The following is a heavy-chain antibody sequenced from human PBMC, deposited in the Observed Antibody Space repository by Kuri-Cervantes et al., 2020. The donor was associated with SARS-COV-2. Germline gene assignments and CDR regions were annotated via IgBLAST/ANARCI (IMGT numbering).Heavy chain of an antibody. CDR2: IYSGGST. CDR3: AKDLNSITMVRGVISGTFDY. D-gene: IGHD3-10*01. Sequence: GGSLRLSCAASGFTVSSNYMSWVRQAPGKGLEWVSVIYSGGSTYYADSVKGRFTISRDNSKNTLYLQMNSLRAEDTAVYYCAKDLNSITMVRGVISGTFDYWGQGTLVTVSS. J-gene: IGHJ4*02. CDR1: GFTVSSNY. V-gene: IGHV3-53*01.